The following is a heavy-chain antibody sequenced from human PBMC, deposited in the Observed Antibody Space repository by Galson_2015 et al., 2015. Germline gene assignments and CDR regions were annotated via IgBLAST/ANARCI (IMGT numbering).Heavy chain of an antibody. CDR2: LSHDASTK. Sequence: SLRLSCAASGFTFSTYAMHWVRQAPGKGLEWVAVLSHDASTKYYVDSVKGRFIISRDNSKNSLYMLMNGLTGEDTAVYYCAVASRPRTKDPSSVEYWGRGTLVTVSS. CDR3: AVASRPRTKDPSSVEY. J-gene: IGHJ4*02. CDR1: GFTFSTYA. V-gene: IGHV3-30*03. D-gene: IGHD6-6*01.